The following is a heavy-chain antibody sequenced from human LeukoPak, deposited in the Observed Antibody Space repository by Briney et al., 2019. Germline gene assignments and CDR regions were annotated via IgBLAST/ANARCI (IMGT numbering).Heavy chain of an antibody. CDR2: IDQSRST. V-gene: IGHV4-34*01. CDR1: GASFSDRY. CDR3: AASSQLGSYNWFDP. D-gene: IGHD1-1*01. J-gene: IGHJ5*02. Sequence: SETLSLTCAVYGASFSDRYWTWIRQPPGKGLEWIGEIDQSRSTNCNPSLKGRVTISLDTSKNQFSLDLTSVTAADTAIYYCAASSQLGSYNWFDPWGQGTPVTVSS.